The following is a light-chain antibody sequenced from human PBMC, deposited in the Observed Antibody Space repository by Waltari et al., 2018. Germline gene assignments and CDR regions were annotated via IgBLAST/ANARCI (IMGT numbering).Light chain of an antibody. CDR1: QSVSSSY. CDR3: QQYGSSPRT. Sequence: EIVLPQSPGTLSLSPGERATPSCSASQSVSSSYFAWDQQKPGQAPRLLIYGASSRATGIPDRFSGSGAGTDFTLTISRLEPEDFAVYYCQQYGSSPRTFGQGTKVEIK. J-gene: IGKJ1*01. V-gene: IGKV3-20*01. CDR2: GAS.